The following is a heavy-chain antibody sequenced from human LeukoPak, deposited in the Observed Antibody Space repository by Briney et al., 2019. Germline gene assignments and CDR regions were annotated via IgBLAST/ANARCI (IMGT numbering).Heavy chain of an antibody. J-gene: IGHJ6*02. CDR2: IYSGGST. D-gene: IGHD5-12*01. V-gene: IGHV3-53*01. CDR1: GFTFNNYA. Sequence: GGSLRLSCAASGFTFNNYAMSWVRQAPGKGLEWVSVIYSGGSTYYADSVKGRFTISRDKSKNTLYLQMNSLRAEDTAVYYCASGYDTPLLPYNYYYGMDVWGQGTTVTVSS. CDR3: ASGYDTPLLPYNYYYGMDV.